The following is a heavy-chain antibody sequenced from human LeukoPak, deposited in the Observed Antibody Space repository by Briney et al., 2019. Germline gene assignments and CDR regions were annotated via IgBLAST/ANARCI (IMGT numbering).Heavy chain of an antibody. CDR2: ISSTSYYI. D-gene: IGHD3-10*01. CDR1: GFTFSTYS. Sequence: GGSLRLSCAASGFTFSTYSMNWVRQAPGKGLEWVSFISSTSYYIYYADSLKGRFTSSRDNSKNMLYLQMNSLRAEDTAVYYCAKGGGYGSGTYSEDWGRGILVTVSS. V-gene: IGHV3-21*04. J-gene: IGHJ4*02. CDR3: AKGGGYGSGTYSED.